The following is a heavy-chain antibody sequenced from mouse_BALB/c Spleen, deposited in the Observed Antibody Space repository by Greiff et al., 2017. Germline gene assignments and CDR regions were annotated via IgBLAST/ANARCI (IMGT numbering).Heavy chain of an antibody. V-gene: IGHV2-2*02. CDR2: IWSGGST. Sequence: VQGVESGPGLVQPSQSLSITCTVSGFSLTSYGVHWVRQSPGKGLEWLGVIWSGGSTDYNAAFISRLSISKDNSKSQVFFKMNSLQANDTAIYYCASSMITTRAWFAYWGQGTLVTVSA. D-gene: IGHD2-4*01. CDR3: ASSMITTRAWFAY. CDR1: GFSLTSYG. J-gene: IGHJ3*01.